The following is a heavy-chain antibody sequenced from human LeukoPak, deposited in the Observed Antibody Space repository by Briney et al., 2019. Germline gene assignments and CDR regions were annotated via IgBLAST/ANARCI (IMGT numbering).Heavy chain of an antibody. Sequence: SETLSLTCTVSGGSISSSSYYCGWIRQPPGKGLEWIGSIYYSGSTYYNPSLKSRVTISVDTSKNQFSLKLSSVTAADTAVYYCARVDDYSNYGYYYGMDVWGQGTTVTVSS. V-gene: IGHV4-39*01. CDR1: GGSISSSSYY. CDR3: ARVDDYSNYGYYYGMDV. J-gene: IGHJ6*02. D-gene: IGHD4-11*01. CDR2: IYYSGST.